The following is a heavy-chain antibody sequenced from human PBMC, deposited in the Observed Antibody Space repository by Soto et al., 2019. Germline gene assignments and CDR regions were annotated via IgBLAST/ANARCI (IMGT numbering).Heavy chain of an antibody. J-gene: IGHJ5*02. CDR1: GGSISSYY. V-gene: IGHV4-59*08. Sequence: QVQLRESGPGLVKPSETLSLTCTVSGGSISSYYWSWIRQPPGKGLEWIGYIYYSGSTNYNPSLKSRVTISVDTSKNQFSLKLSSVTAADTAVYYCARVSITGTTWSWFDPWGQGTLVTVSS. D-gene: IGHD1-7*01. CDR3: ARVSITGTTWSWFDP. CDR2: IYYSGST.